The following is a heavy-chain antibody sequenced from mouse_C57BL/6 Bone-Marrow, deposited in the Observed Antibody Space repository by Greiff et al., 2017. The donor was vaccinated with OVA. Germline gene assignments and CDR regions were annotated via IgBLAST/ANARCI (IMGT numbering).Heavy chain of an antibody. CDR3: TFYYYGSYFDY. Sequence: EVKLMESGAELVRPGASVKLSCTASGFNIKDYYMHWVKQRPEQGLEWIGRIDPEDGDTEYAPKFQGKATMTADTSSNTAYLQLSSLTSEDTAVYYCTFYYYGSYFDYWGQGTTLTVSS. CDR1: GFNIKDYY. CDR2: IDPEDGDT. D-gene: IGHD1-1*01. V-gene: IGHV14-1*01. J-gene: IGHJ2*01.